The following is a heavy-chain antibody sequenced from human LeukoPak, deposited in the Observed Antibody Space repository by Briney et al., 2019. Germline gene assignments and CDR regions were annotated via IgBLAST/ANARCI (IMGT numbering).Heavy chain of an antibody. D-gene: IGHD5-24*01. CDR3: ARPMGSRDGYSALGF. Sequence: GASLKSSGKCSGYCFTYDWLGLVRATPRKVLEWTGIIYPGEPDTRYSPSFQGEVTISADKSISTAYLQWSSLKASDTAMYYCARPMGSRDGYSALGFWGQGTLVTVSS. CDR2: IYPGEPDT. CDR1: GYCFTYDW. J-gene: IGHJ4*02. V-gene: IGHV5-51*01.